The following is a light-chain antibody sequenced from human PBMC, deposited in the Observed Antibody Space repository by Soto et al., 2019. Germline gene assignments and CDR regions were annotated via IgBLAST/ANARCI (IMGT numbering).Light chain of an antibody. CDR3: QQRSNWPGT. CDR2: DAS. V-gene: IGKV3-11*01. CDR1: QSVSSY. J-gene: IGKJ1*01. Sequence: EIVMTQSLSTLSVSPGERATLSCRASQSVSSYLAWYQQKPGQAPRLLIYDASNRATGIPARFSGSGSGTDFTLTISSLEPEDFAVYYCQQRSNWPGTFGQGTKVDIK.